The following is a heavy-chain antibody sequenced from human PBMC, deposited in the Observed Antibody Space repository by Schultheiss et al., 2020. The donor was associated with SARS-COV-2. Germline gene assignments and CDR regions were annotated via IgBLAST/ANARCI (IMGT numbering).Heavy chain of an antibody. Sequence: SETLSLTCAVSGYSISSGYYWSWIRQPPGKGLEWIGYIYYSGSTNYNPSLKSRVTISVDTSKNQFSLKLSSVTAADTAVYYCARGSPTLDYWGQGTLVTVSS. CDR2: IYYSGST. V-gene: IGHV4-61*01. J-gene: IGHJ4*02. CDR3: ARGSPTLDY. CDR1: GYSISSGYY. D-gene: IGHD6-19*01.